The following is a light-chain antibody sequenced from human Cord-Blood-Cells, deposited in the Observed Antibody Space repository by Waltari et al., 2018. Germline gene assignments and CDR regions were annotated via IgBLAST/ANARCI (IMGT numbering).Light chain of an antibody. CDR1: SSDVGGYNY. J-gene: IGLJ3*02. CDR2: EVS. CDR3: SSYTSSSTLDWV. Sequence: QSALTQPASVSGSPGQSITLSCTGTSSDVGGYNYVSWYHKHPGKAPKLIIYEVSNRPSGVSNRFSGSKSGNTASLTISGLQAEDEADYYCSSYTSSSTLDWVFGGGTKLTVL. V-gene: IGLV2-14*01.